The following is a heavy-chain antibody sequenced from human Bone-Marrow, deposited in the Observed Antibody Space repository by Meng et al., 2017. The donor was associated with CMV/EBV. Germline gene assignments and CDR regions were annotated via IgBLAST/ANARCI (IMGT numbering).Heavy chain of an antibody. J-gene: IGHJ3*02. CDR2: MNPNSGNT. CDR1: GYTFTNYD. V-gene: IGHV1-8*01. Sequence: ASVKVSCKASGYTFTNYDINWVRQATGQGLEWMGWMNPNSGNTGYAQKFQGRVTMTRDTSISTAYMELSSLRSDDTAVYYCARGPYTRHGAFDIWGQGTRVT. CDR3: ARGPYTRHGAFDI.